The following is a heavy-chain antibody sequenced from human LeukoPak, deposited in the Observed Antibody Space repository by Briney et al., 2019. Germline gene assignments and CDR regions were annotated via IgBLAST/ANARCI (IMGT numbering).Heavy chain of an antibody. J-gene: IGHJ4*02. Sequence: PGGSLRLSCAASGFTFSSYAMSWVRQAPGKGLEWVSVIYSGGRTYYSDSVKGRFTISRDNSKNMLYLQMNSLRAEDTAVYYCASDHRTPGGGLDYWGQGTLVTVSS. CDR3: ASDHRTPGGGLDY. CDR2: IYSGGRT. D-gene: IGHD3-16*01. CDR1: GFTFSSYA. V-gene: IGHV3-53*01.